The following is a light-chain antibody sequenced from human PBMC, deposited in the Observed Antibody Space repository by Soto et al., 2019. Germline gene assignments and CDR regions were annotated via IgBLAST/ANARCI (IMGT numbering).Light chain of an antibody. J-gene: IGLJ1*01. Sequence: QSALTQPASLSGSPGQSITISCTGTSSDIGAYDYVSWFQQHPGKAPKLMTSEVNNRPSGVSNRFSGSKSGNTAYLTISGLQVEDEAEYFCASFRSGTILVFGSGTKVTVL. CDR1: SSDIGAYDY. CDR2: EVN. V-gene: IGLV2-14*01. CDR3: ASFRSGTILV.